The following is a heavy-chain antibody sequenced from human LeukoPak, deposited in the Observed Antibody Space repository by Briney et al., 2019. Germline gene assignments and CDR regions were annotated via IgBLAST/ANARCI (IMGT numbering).Heavy chain of an antibody. CDR3: ARRYNSGWYYWFDP. D-gene: IGHD6-19*01. CDR2: MNPNSGNT. V-gene: IGHV1-8*01. Sequence: GASVKVSCKASGYTFTSYDINWVRQATGQGLEWMGWMNPNSGNTGYAQKFQGRVTMTRNTSISTAYMELSSLRSEDTAVYYCARRYNSGWYYWFDPWGQGTLVTVSS. CDR1: GYTFTSYD. J-gene: IGHJ5*02.